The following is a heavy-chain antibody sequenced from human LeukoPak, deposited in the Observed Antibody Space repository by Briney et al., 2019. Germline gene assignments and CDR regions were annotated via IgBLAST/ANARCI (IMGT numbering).Heavy chain of an antibody. V-gene: IGHV3-74*01. CDR2: INPDGSTI. CDR1: GFTFSNYW. J-gene: IGHJ5*02. Sequence: GGSLRLSCAASGFTFSNYWVHWVRQAPGKGLVWVSRINPDGSTINYADSVKGRFTISRDNAKNSLYLQMNSLRAEDTALYYCARDINYYDSSGHPNWFDPWGQGTLVTVSS. CDR3: ARDINYYDSSGHPNWFDP. D-gene: IGHD3-22*01.